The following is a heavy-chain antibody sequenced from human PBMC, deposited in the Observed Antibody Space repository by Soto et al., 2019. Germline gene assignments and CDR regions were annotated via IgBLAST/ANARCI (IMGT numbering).Heavy chain of an antibody. CDR1: GFTFSSYA. V-gene: IGHV3-23*01. Sequence: GGSLRLSCAASGFTFSSYAMSWVRQAPGKGLEWVSAISGSGGSTYYADSVKGRFTISRDNSKNTLYLQMNSLRAEDTAVYYCAKDLDPQTHASGFDYWGQGTLVTVSS. J-gene: IGHJ4*02. CDR2: ISGSGGST. CDR3: AKDLDPQTHASGFDY. D-gene: IGHD6-6*01.